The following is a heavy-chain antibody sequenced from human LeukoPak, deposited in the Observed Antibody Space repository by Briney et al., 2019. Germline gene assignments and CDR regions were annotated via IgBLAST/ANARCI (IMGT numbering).Heavy chain of an antibody. J-gene: IGHJ6*03. CDR2: IYYSGST. V-gene: IGHV4-30-4*08. CDR1: GGSISSGDYY. Sequence: SQTLSLTCTVSGGSISSGDYYWSWIRQPPGKGLEWIGYIYYSGSTYYNPSLKSRFTISVDTSKNQFSLKLSSVTAADTAVYYCASRTEPRFYYYYYYMDVWGKGTTVTVSS. D-gene: IGHD1-26*01. CDR3: ASRTEPRFYYYYYYMDV.